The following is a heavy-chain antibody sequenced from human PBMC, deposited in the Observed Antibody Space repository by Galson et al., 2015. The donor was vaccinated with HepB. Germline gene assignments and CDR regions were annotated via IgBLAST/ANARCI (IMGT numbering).Heavy chain of an antibody. CDR1: GFSLSTSGVG. CDR2: IYWDDDK. Sequence: PALVKPTQTLTLTCTFSGFSLSTSGVGVGWIRQPPGKALEWLALIYWDDDKRYSPSLKSRLTITKDTSKNQVVLTMTNMDPVDTATYYCAHTRNWKVVAGPSYYYYGMDAWGQGTLVTVSS. CDR3: AHTRNWKVVAGPSYYYYGMDA. V-gene: IGHV2-5*02. D-gene: IGHD6-19*01. J-gene: IGHJ6*02.